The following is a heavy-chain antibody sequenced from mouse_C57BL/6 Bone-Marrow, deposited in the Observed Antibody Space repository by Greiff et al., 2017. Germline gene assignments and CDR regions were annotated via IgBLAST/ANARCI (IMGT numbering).Heavy chain of an antibody. CDR3: AIYDYDSYYYAMDY. Sequence: VQLQQSGPELVKPGASVKISCKASGYSFTGYYMNWVKQSPEKSLEWIGEINPSTGGTTYNQKFKAKATLTVDKSSSTAYMQLKSLTSEDSAVYYCAIYDYDSYYYAMDYWGQRTSVTVSS. J-gene: IGHJ4*01. CDR1: GYSFTGYY. V-gene: IGHV1-42*01. D-gene: IGHD2-4*01. CDR2: INPSTGGT.